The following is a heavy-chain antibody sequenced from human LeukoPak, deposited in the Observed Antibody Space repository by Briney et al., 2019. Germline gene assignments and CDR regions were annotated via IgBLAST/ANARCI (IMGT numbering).Heavy chain of an antibody. CDR1: GGPISSSSYY. Sequence: SETLSLTCTVSGGPISSSSYYWGWIRQPPGKGLGWIGSIFYSGSTYYNPSLKSRVTILVDTSKIQFSLKLSSVTAADTAVYYCASGNSVTMVRGVIRGLYFQHWGQGTLVTVSS. D-gene: IGHD3-10*01. CDR2: IFYSGST. V-gene: IGHV4-39*07. CDR3: ASGNSVTMVRGVIRGLYFQH. J-gene: IGHJ1*01.